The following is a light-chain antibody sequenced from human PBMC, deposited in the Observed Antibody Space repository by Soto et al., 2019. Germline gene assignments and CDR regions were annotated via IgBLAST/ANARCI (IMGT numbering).Light chain of an antibody. V-gene: IGKV3-20*01. J-gene: IGKJ5*01. CDR2: GAS. Sequence: IVLTQSPDTLSFSPAERATLSCRASQSVGTRLAWYQHKTGQAPSLLMSGASSRATGIPDRFSGSGSETDFTLTISRLEPEDFALYYCQHYQVGQPIAFGRGTRLEI. CDR1: QSVGTR. CDR3: QHYQVGQPIA.